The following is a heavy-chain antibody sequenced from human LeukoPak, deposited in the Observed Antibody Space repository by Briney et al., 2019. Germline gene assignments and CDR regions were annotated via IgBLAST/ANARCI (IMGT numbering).Heavy chain of an antibody. J-gene: IGHJ4*02. V-gene: IGHV4-59*01. CDR2: MYYSGSP. Sequence: KTSETLSLTCTVSGGSISSYYWSWIRQPPGKGLEWIGYMYYSGSPKYNPSLKSRVMMSVDTSKNQFSLELNSLTAADTAMYYCARVFSGSPDRFGEFDCWGQGTLVTVSS. D-gene: IGHD3-10*01. CDR3: ARVFSGSPDRFGEFDC. CDR1: GGSISSYY.